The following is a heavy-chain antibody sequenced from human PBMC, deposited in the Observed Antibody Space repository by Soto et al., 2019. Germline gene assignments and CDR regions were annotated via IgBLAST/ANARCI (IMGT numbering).Heavy chain of an antibody. Sequence: QVQLVQSGVEVKQAGASVKVSCKASGYTFTNYGISWVRQAPGQGLEWMGWISGYNGDTDYAQRFQGRVTMTTDASRSTTYMALGSLRSEDTAVYYCARGGGGFEDYWVRGALVIVSS. CDR3: ARGGGGFEDY. CDR2: ISGYNGDT. CDR1: GYTFTNYG. J-gene: IGHJ4*02. D-gene: IGHD2-15*01. V-gene: IGHV1-18*01.